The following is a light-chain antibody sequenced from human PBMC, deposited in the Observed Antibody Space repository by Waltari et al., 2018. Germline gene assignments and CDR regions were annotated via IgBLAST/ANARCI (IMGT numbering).Light chain of an antibody. V-gene: IGLV7-46*01. J-gene: IGLJ2*01. CDR2: QIS. CDR3: LLTYSGPIGV. CDR1: TGIVTSGHY. Sequence: QAVVTQEPSLTVSPGGTVTLTCGSSTGIVTSGHYPCWFQKTPGQAPRTQFYQISSKHAWTPARFSGSLLGGKAALTLSGAQPEDEAEYYCLLTYSGPIGVFGGGTKLTVL.